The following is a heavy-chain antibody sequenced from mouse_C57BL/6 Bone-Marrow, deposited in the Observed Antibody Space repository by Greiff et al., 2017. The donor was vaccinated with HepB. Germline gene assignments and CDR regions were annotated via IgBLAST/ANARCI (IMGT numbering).Heavy chain of an antibody. CDR1: GFTFSSYA. CDR2: ISDGGSYT. Sequence: EVQLVESGGGLVKPGGSLKLSCAASGFTFSSYAMSWVRQTPEKRLEWVATISDGGSYTYYPDNVKGRFTISRDNAKNNLYLQMSHLKSEDTAMYYCARDGVYDFPMDYWGQGSSVTVSS. J-gene: IGHJ4*01. CDR3: ARDGVYDFPMDY. D-gene: IGHD2-4*01. V-gene: IGHV5-4*01.